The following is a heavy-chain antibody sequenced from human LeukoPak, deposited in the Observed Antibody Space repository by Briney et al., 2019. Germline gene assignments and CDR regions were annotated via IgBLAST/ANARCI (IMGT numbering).Heavy chain of an antibody. CDR1: GYTFTTYY. CDR3: ARRGLGIGYDY. V-gene: IGHV1-46*01. D-gene: IGHD3-16*01. J-gene: IGHJ4*02. Sequence: ASVEVSCKASGYTFTTYYMHWVRQAPGQGLEWMGIINPSGGSTSYAQKFQGRVTMTRDTSTSTVYMELSSLRSEDTAVYYCARRGLGIGYDYWGQGTLVTVSS. CDR2: INPSGGST.